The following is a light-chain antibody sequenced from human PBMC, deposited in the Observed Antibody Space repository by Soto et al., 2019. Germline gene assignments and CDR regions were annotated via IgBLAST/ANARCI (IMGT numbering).Light chain of an antibody. J-gene: IGKJ2*01. Sequence: EIVLRQSPATLSLSPGERATLSCRASQSVRSYLAWFQQKPGQAPRLRLYDASNRATGIPARFSGSGSVTGFTLTISSLEPEDFGVYYCQQRSNWPYTFGQGTKLVIK. CDR2: DAS. V-gene: IGKV3-11*01. CDR1: QSVRSY. CDR3: QQRSNWPYT.